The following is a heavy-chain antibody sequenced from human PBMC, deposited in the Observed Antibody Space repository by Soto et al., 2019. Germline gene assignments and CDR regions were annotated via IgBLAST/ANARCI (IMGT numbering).Heavy chain of an antibody. J-gene: IGHJ6*02. CDR3: AKDQTMVYAIKDRAHYYGMDV. Sequence: PGGSLSLSCAASGFTFSSYGMHWVRQAPGKGLEWVAVISYDGSNKYYADSVKGRFTISRDNSKNTLYLQMNSLRAEDTAVYYCAKDQTMVYAIKDRAHYYGMDVWGQGTTVTVSS. D-gene: IGHD2-8*01. CDR1: GFTFSSYG. CDR2: ISYDGSNK. V-gene: IGHV3-30*18.